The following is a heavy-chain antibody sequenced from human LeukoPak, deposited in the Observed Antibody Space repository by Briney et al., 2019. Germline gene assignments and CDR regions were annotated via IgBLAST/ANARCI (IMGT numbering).Heavy chain of an antibody. D-gene: IGHD6-13*01. CDR2: IIPIIGIA. J-gene: IGHJ3*02. Sequence: SVKVSCTASGGTFSSYAISWVRQAPGQGLEWIGRIIPIIGIAIYAQKFKGRVTITADKSKSTAYMELSSLRSEDTAVYCCASGGQGIAGDAFDIWGQGTMVTVSS. V-gene: IGHV1-69*04. CDR1: GGTFSSYA. CDR3: ASGGQGIAGDAFDI.